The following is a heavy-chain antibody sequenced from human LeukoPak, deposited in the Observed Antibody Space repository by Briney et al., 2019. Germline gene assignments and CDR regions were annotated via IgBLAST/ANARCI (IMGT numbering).Heavy chain of an antibody. V-gene: IGHV3-30*04. CDR3: ARDRGGLEVRGVIKNYFDY. J-gene: IGHJ4*02. D-gene: IGHD3-10*01. Sequence: GRSLRLPCAASGFTFSSYAMHGVRQAPGKGLEWVAVISYDGSNKYYADSVKGRLTISRDNSKNTLYLQMNSLRAEDTAVYYCARDRGGLEVRGVIKNYFDYWGQGTLVTVSS. CDR1: GFTFSSYA. CDR2: ISYDGSNK.